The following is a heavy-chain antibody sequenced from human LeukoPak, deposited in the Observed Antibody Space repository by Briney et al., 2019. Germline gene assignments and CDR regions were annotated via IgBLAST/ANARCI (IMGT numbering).Heavy chain of an antibody. CDR1: GGTFSSYA. J-gene: IGHJ6*03. CDR2: IIPIFGTA. CDR3: ARDIAAAVDPRRYYYYMDV. D-gene: IGHD6-13*01. V-gene: IGHV1-69*15. Sequence: SVKVSCKASGGTFSSYAISWVRQAPGQGLEWMGRIIPIFGTANYAQKFQGRVTITADESTSTAYMELSSLRSEDTAVYYCARDIAAAVDPRRYYYYMDVWGKGTTVTISS.